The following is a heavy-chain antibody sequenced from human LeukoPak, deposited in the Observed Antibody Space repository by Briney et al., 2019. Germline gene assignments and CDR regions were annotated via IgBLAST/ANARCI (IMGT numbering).Heavy chain of an antibody. Sequence: ASVKVSCKASGYTFTSYGISWVRQAPGQGLEWMGWISAYNGNTNYAQKLQGRVTMTTDTSTSTAYMELRSLRSDDTAVYYCARMMTPRHYYDRSGYYYGAFDIWGQGTTVTVSS. D-gene: IGHD3-22*01. J-gene: IGHJ3*02. CDR3: ARMMTPRHYYDRSGYYYGAFDI. CDR1: GYTFTSYG. CDR2: ISAYNGNT. V-gene: IGHV1-18*01.